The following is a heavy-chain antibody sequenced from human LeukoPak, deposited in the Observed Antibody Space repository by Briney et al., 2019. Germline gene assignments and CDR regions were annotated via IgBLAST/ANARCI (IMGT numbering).Heavy chain of an antibody. CDR1: GGSISSYY. Sequence: SETLSLTCTVSGGSISSYYWSWIRQPAGKGLERIGRIYTSGSTNYNPSLKSRVTMSVDTSKNQFSLKLSSVTAADTAVYYCAREGYCSSTSCFHPNYYYGRDVWGQGTTVTVSS. J-gene: IGHJ6*02. V-gene: IGHV4-4*07. D-gene: IGHD2-2*01. CDR2: IYTSGST. CDR3: AREGYCSSTSCFHPNYYYGRDV.